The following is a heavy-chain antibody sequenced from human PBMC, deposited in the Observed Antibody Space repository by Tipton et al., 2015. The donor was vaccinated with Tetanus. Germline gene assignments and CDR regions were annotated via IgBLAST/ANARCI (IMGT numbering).Heavy chain of an antibody. Sequence: QSGAEVKKPGASVKVSCKASGYTFTSYGINWVRQAPGRGLEWMGWISGYNGNTNYAQRFQARVTMTTDTSTGTAYMELKSLTSDDTAVYYCARGRWFGEVPHWGQGTLVTVSS. CDR2: ISGYNGNT. D-gene: IGHD3-10*01. CDR1: GYTFTSYG. CDR3: ARGRWFGEVPH. V-gene: IGHV1-18*01. J-gene: IGHJ4*02.